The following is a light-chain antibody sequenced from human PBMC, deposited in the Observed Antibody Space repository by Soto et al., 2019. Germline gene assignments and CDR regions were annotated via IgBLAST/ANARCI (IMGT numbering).Light chain of an antibody. CDR1: EGIFKS. CDR2: TTS. CDR3: QYYHRAPFT. Sequence: DIQMTQSPSSLSASVGDRVTITCRASEGIFKSLAWYQQKPGKPPKLLIYTTSSLQVGVPSRFSASGSGTDFALTISDLQPEDVATDYCQYYHRAPFTFGPGTKVDV. J-gene: IGKJ3*01. V-gene: IGKV1-27*01.